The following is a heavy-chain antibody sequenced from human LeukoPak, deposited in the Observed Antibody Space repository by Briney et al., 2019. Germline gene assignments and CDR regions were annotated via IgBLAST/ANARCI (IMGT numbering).Heavy chain of an antibody. D-gene: IGHD6-19*01. J-gene: IGHJ5*02. CDR3: ARVYSSGYYQWFDP. V-gene: IGHV4-59*12. CDR1: GGSISPYY. Sequence: SETLSLTCTVSGGSISPYYWSWIRQPPGKGLEWIGNIYYVGSTYYNPSLNSRVTISVDTSKNQFSLKLSSVTAADTAMYYCARVYSSGYYQWFDPWGQGTLVTVSS. CDR2: IYYVGST.